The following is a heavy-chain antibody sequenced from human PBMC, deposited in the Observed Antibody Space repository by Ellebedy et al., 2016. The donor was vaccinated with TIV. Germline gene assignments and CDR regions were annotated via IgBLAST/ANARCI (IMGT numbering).Heavy chain of an antibody. V-gene: IGHV3-9*01. CDR2: ISWNSGSI. J-gene: IGHJ4*02. D-gene: IGHD6-6*01. CDR3: ATYSSSSLDY. CDR1: GFTFDDYA. Sequence: GGSLRLSXAASGFTFDDYAMHWVRQAPGKGLEWVSGISWNSGSIGYADSVKGRFTISRDNAKNSLYLHMNSLRAEDTAVYYCATYSSSSLDYWGQGTLVTVSS.